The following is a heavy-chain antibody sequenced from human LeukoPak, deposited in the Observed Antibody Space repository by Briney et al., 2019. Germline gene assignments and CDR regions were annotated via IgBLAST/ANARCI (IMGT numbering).Heavy chain of an antibody. CDR3: TALVTPHNWFDP. Sequence: SETLSLTCTVSGGSISSGGYYWSWIRQHPGKGLEWIGYIYYSGSTYYNPSLKSRVTISVDTSKNQFSLKLGSVTAADTAVYYCTALVTPHNWFDPWGQGTLVTVSS. CDR1: GGSISSGGYY. CDR2: IYYSGST. D-gene: IGHD5-18*01. J-gene: IGHJ5*02. V-gene: IGHV4-31*03.